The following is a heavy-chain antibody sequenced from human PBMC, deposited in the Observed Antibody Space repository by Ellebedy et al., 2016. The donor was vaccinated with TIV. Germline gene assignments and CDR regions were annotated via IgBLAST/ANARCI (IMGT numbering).Heavy chain of an antibody. CDR3: VKGGELPTRHFDN. CDR1: GFSFRSYA. J-gene: IGHJ4*02. Sequence: GESLKISCTASGFSFRSYAMTWVRQVPGKGPEWVSVISGHGTSSYYADSVKGRFSISRDNSNNTLYLQMNSLRAEDTAIYYCVKGGELPTRHFDNWGQGTQVTVSS. V-gene: IGHV3-23*01. CDR2: ISGHGTSS. D-gene: IGHD1-7*01.